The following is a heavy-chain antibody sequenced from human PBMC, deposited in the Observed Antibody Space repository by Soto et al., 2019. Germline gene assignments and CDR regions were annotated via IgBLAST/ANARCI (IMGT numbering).Heavy chain of an antibody. CDR2: IKQDGSDK. J-gene: IGHJ6*03. CDR1: GFTFSGYW. CDR3: AKGGSGTYYYYYYMDV. D-gene: IGHD3-10*01. V-gene: IGHV3-7*01. Sequence: EVQLVEPGGGLVQPGGSRRLSCAASGFTFSGYWMNWVRQAPGKGLEWVANIKQDGSDKYYVASVKGRFTISRDNAKNSLYLQMNSLRADDTAVYYCAKGGSGTYYYYYYMDVWGKGTTVTVSS.